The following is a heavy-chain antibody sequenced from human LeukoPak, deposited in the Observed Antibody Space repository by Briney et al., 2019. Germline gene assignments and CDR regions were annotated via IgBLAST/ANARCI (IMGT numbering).Heavy chain of an antibody. D-gene: IGHD3-22*01. J-gene: IGHJ4*02. CDR3: ARGTTYYYDSSGYYYGHFYFDY. CDR1: GFTFSSYA. V-gene: IGHV3-30*04. CDR2: ISYDGSNK. Sequence: GGSLRLSCAASGFTFSSYAMHWVRQAPGKGLEGVAVISYDGSNKYYADSVKGRFTISRDNSKNTLYLQMNSLRAEDTAVYYCARGTTYYYDSSGYYYGHFYFDYWGQGTLVTVSS.